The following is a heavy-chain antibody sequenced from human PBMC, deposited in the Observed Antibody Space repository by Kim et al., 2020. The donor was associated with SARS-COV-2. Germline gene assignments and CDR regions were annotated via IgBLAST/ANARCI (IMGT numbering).Heavy chain of an antibody. CDR2: INNNTGNP. J-gene: IGHJ4*02. CDR3: AGDVHVSGSYLLNY. V-gene: IGHV7-4-1*02. Sequence: ASVKVSCKASGYTFTTYAMCWLRQAPGQGLEWMGWINNNTGNPSYVRDFTGRFVFSVDSYVSTAYLEIRSLKVEDTAVYYCAGDVHVSGSYLLNYWGQGTLVTVSS. CDR1: GYTFTTYA. D-gene: IGHD3-10*01.